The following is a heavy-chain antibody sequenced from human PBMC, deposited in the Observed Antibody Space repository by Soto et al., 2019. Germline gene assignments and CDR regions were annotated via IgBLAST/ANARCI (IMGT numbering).Heavy chain of an antibody. CDR1: GGSISNYY. V-gene: IGHV4-59*01. CDR3: ARVGSSWPLGMDV. D-gene: IGHD6-13*01. J-gene: IGHJ6*02. CDR2: IYYTGST. Sequence: PSETLSLACTVSGGSISNYYWSWIRQPPGMGLEWIGYIYYTGSTNYNPSLKSRVTISVDTSKTQFSLKLSSVTAADTAVYYCARVGSSWPLGMDVWGQGTTVTVSS.